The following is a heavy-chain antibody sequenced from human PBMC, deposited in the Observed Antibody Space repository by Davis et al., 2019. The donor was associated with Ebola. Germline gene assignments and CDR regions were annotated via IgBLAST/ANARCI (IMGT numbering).Heavy chain of an antibody. D-gene: IGHD5-18*01. CDR2: TYYNSKWYS. Sequence: HSQTLSLTCAISGDSVSSGGWNWIRQSPSRGLEWLGRTYYNSKWYSDYAVSVKSRININPDTSKNQFSLQLNSVTPEDTALYYCARGWLRAGMDVWGEGTTVTVSS. V-gene: IGHV6-1*01. CDR3: ARGWLRAGMDV. CDR1: GDSVSSGG. J-gene: IGHJ6*04.